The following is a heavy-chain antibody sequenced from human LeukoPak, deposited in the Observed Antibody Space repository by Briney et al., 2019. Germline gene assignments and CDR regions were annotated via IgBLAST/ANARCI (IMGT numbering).Heavy chain of an antibody. V-gene: IGHV4-4*07. CDR2: LHTSGST. CDR3: ARGGSGSYFY. D-gene: IGHD1-26*01. J-gene: IGHJ4*02. CDR1: GGSISSYY. Sequence: SETLSLTCTVSGGSISSYYWSWFRQPAGEGLEWIGRLHTSGSTHYNPSLKSRVTMSVDTSKNQFSLKLSSVTAADTAVYYCARGGSGSYFYWGQGTLVTVSS.